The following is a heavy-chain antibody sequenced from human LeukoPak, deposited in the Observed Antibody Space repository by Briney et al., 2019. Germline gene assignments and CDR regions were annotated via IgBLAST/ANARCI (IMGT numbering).Heavy chain of an antibody. CDR1: GFTFGDYA. D-gene: IGHD6-6*01. V-gene: IGHV3-49*04. Sequence: GGSLRLSCTASGFTFGDYAVSWVRQAPGKGLEWVGFIRSKAYGGTTEYAASVKGRFTISRDDSKSIAYLQMNSLKTEDTAVYYCTRVDNIAARQGYWGQGTLVTVSS. CDR2: IRSKAYGGTT. CDR3: TRVDNIAARQGY. J-gene: IGHJ4*02.